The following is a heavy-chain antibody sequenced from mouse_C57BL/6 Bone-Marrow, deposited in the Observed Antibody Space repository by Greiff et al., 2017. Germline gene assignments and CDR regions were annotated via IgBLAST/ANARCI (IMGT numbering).Heavy chain of an antibody. CDR3: ARGETTVDFFDY. CDR2: INPGSGGT. D-gene: IGHD1-1*01. V-gene: IGHV1-54*01. CDR1: GYAFTNYL. Sequence: QVQLQQSGAELVRPGTSVKVSCKASGYAFTNYLIEWVKQRPGQGLEWIGVINPGSGGTNYNEKFKGKATLTADKSSSTAYMQLSSLTSEDSAVYFCARGETTVDFFDYWGQGTTLTVSS. J-gene: IGHJ2*01.